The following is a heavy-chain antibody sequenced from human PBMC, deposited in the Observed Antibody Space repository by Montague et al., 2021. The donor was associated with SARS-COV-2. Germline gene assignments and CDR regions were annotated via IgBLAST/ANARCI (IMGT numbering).Heavy chain of an antibody. V-gene: IGHV3-48*02. CDR1: GFTFSSYS. J-gene: IGHJ6*02. D-gene: IGHD5-12*01. CDR2: ISSSSSTI. Sequence: SLRLSCAASGFTFSSYSMNWVRQAPGKGLEWVSYISSSSSTIYYADSVKGRFTISRDNAKNSLHLQMNSLRDEDTAVYYCARDPAIVATIYGMDVWGQGTTVTVSS. CDR3: ARDPAIVATIYGMDV.